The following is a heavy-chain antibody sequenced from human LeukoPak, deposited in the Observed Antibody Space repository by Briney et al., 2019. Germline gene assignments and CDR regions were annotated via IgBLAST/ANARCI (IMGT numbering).Heavy chain of an antibody. CDR3: AKVGGPTYYYGSGSYYNPDY. CDR2: ISGSGGST. J-gene: IGHJ4*02. V-gene: IGHV3-23*01. Sequence: GGSLRLSCAASGFTFSSYAMSWVRQAPGKGLEWVSAISGSGGSTYYADSVKGRFTISRDNSKNTLYLQMNSLRAEDTAVYYYAKVGGPTYYYGSGSYYNPDYWGQGTLVTVSS. CDR1: GFTFSSYA. D-gene: IGHD3-10*01.